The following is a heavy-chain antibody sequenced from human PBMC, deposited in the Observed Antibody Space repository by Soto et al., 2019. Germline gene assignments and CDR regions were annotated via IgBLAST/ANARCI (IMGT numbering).Heavy chain of an antibody. D-gene: IGHD3-9*01. CDR1: GGTFSSYA. J-gene: IGHJ3*02. Sequence: SVKVSCKASGGTFSSYAISWVRQAPGQGLEWMGGIIPIFGTANYAQKFQGRVTITADESTSTAYMELSSLRSEDTAVYYCARPAYYDILTGPDAFDIWGQGTMVTVSS. CDR2: IIPIFGTA. V-gene: IGHV1-69*13. CDR3: ARPAYYDILTGPDAFDI.